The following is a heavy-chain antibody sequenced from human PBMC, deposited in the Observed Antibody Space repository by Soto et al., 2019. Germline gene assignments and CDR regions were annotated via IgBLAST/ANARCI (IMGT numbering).Heavy chain of an antibody. CDR3: ARHKSGSDWLDP. D-gene: IGHD2-15*01. V-gene: IGHV4-39*01. CDR1: GGSISDISYC. CDR2: MFYSGAT. Sequence: SETLSLTCTVSGGSISDISYCWGWIRQPPGKGLQWIGYMFYSGATYYNPSLKNRVTLSVDTSNNEFSLKLVSVTAPDTAVYYCARHKSGSDWLDPWGQGTLVTVSS. J-gene: IGHJ5*02.